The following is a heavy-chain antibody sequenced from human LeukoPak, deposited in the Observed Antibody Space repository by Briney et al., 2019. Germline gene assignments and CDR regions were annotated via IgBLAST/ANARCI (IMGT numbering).Heavy chain of an antibody. V-gene: IGHV1-2*02. D-gene: IGHD3-16*01. Sequence: ASVKVSCNASGYTFTGYYMHWVRQAPGQGLEWMGWINPNSGGTNYAQKFQGRVTMTRDTSISTAYMELSRLRSDDTAVYYCARESVITFGGDPKYYFDYWGQGTLVTVSS. J-gene: IGHJ4*02. CDR3: ARESVITFGGDPKYYFDY. CDR2: INPNSGGT. CDR1: GYTFTGYY.